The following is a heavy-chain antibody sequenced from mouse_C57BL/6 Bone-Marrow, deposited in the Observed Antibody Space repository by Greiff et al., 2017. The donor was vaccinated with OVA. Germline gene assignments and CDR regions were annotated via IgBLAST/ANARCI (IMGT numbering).Heavy chain of an antibody. CDR1: GYSITSGYY. CDR2: ISYDGSN. D-gene: IGHD2-5*01. CDR3: AKGGVYSNYGFAY. V-gene: IGHV3-6*01. Sequence: ESGPGLVKPSQSLSLTCSVTGYSITSGYYWNWIRQFPGNKLEWMGYISYDGSNNYNPSLKNRISITRDTSKNQFFLKLNSVTTEDTATYYCAKGGVYSNYGFAYWGQGTLVTVSA. J-gene: IGHJ3*01.